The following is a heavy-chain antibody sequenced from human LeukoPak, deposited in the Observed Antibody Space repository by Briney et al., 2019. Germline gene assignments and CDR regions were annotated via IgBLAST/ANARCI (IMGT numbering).Heavy chain of an antibody. Sequence: SQTLSLTCNVSGGSISSGDYFWSWIRQPPGKGLEWIGCIYYSGTTYYNPSLKSRVTMSVDTSKNQFSLKLSSVTAADTAVYYCARAPPPYMVTEWGQGTLVTASS. J-gene: IGHJ4*02. D-gene: IGHD2-21*02. CDR3: ARAPPPYMVTE. CDR2: IYYSGTT. V-gene: IGHV4-30-4*01. CDR1: GGSISSGDYF.